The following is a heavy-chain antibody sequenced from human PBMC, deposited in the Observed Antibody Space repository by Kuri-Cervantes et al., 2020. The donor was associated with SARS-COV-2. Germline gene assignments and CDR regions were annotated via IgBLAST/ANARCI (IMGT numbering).Heavy chain of an antibody. D-gene: IGHD3-10*01. CDR2: IRSKDKNYAT. V-gene: IGHV3-73*01. Sequence: GGSLRLSCVASGFTFSGSGMHWVRQASGKGLEWVGRIRSKDKNYATAYAASLKGRFTISRDDAKNTAYLQMNSLETEDTAVYYCARRATVRGMYYFDYWGQGTLVTVSS. CDR1: GFTFSGSG. J-gene: IGHJ4*02. CDR3: ARRATVRGMYYFDY.